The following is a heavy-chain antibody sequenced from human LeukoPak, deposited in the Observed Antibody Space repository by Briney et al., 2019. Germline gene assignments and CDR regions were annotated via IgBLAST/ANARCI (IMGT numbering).Heavy chain of an antibody. J-gene: IGHJ4*02. CDR1: GGTFSSYA. CDR3: ARSMVRGARPSYFDY. Sequence: SVKVSRKASGGTFSSYAISWVRQAPGQGLEWMGGIIPIFGTANYAQKFQGRVTITADESTSTAYMELSSLRSEDTAVYYCARSMVRGARPSYFDYWGQGTLVTVSS. CDR2: IIPIFGTA. D-gene: IGHD3-10*01. V-gene: IGHV1-69*01.